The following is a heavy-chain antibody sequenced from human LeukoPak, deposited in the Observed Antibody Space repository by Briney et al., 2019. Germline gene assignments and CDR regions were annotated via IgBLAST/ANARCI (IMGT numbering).Heavy chain of an antibody. D-gene: IGHD1-7*01. CDR3: ARVLTATTSLRPHDAFDI. J-gene: IGHJ3*02. CDR2: INPNSGGT. Sequence: GASVKVSCKASGYAFTGYYMHWVRQAPGQGLEWMGWINPNSGGTNYAQKFQGRVTMTRDTSISTAYMELSRLRSDDTAVYYCARVLTATTSLRPHDAFDIWGQGTMVTVSS. CDR1: GYAFTGYY. V-gene: IGHV1-2*02.